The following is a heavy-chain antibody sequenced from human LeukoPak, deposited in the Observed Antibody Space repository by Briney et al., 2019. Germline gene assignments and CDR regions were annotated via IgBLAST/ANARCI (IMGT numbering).Heavy chain of an antibody. CDR3: ARAKVESGWLQNSIDY. Sequence: GGSLRLSCAVSGFTFSSYGMHWVHQAPGKGLEWVAFIRYDGSNKYYADSVKGRFTISRDNSKNTLYLQMNSLRSDDTAVYYCARAKVESGWLQNSIDYWGQGTLVTVSS. J-gene: IGHJ4*02. CDR1: GFTFSSYG. D-gene: IGHD5-24*01. CDR2: IRYDGSNK. V-gene: IGHV3-30*02.